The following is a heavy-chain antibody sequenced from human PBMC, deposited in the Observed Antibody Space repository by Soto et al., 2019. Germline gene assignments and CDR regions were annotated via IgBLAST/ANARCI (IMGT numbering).Heavy chain of an antibody. CDR2: INPNSGGT. CDR3: ARAYYDILTGYYKDAFDI. CDR1: GYTFTGYY. Sequence: ASVTVSCKASGYTFTGYYMHWVRQAPGQGLEWMGWINPNSGGTNYAQKFQGWVTMTRDTSISTAYMELSRLRSDDTAVYHCARAYYDILTGYYKDAFDIWGQGTMVTVSS. D-gene: IGHD3-9*01. J-gene: IGHJ3*02. V-gene: IGHV1-2*04.